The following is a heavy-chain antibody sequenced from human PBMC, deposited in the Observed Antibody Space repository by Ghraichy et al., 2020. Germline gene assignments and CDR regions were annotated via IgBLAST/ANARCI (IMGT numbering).Heavy chain of an antibody. V-gene: IGHV3-7*03. CDR1: GFTFSSYW. CDR3: ARDRLTSWNSYYYYYGMDV. CDR2: IKQDGSEK. D-gene: IGHD1-7*01. J-gene: IGHJ6*02. Sequence: GGSLRLSCAASGFTFSSYWMSWVRQAPGKGLEWVANIKQDGSEKYYVDSVKGRFTISRDNAKNSLYLQMNRLRAEDTAVYYCARDRLTSWNSYYYYYGMDVWGQGTTVTVSS.